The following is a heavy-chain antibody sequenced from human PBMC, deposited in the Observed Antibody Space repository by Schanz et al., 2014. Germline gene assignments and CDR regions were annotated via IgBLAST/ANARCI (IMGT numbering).Heavy chain of an antibody. CDR2: INPAGTFT. J-gene: IGHJ6*02. V-gene: IGHV3-11*06. CDR3: AKDDTQVNGMDV. CDR1: GFIFNDYY. Sequence: QVQLVESGGGLVKPGGSLRLSCAASGFIFNDYYMNWIRQAPGKGLVWVSRINPAGTFTNYADSMKGRFTISRDNSKNTLHLQMNSLRVEDTAVYYCAKDDTQVNGMDVWGQGTTVTVSS.